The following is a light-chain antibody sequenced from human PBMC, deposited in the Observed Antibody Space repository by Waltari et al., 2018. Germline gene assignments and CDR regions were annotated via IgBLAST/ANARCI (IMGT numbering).Light chain of an antibody. CDR2: EVN. J-gene: IGLJ3*02. Sequence: QSALSQPASVSGSPGQSITISCTGTSHDIGRNNYVSWYQQHPGKVPKVMIYEVNYRPSGVSTRFSGSKSDNTASLTISGLQAEDEADYYCSAFTGSSTWVFGRGTKLTVL. CDR3: SAFTGSSTWV. CDR1: SHDIGRNNY. V-gene: IGLV2-14*03.